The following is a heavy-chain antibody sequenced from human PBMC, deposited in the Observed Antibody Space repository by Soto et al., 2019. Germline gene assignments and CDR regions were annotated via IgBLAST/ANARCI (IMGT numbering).Heavy chain of an antibody. CDR2: IWYDGNTK. CDR1: GFTVSNTG. CDR3: ARDLGVAGTGY. V-gene: IGHV3-33*08. D-gene: IGHD6-19*01. Sequence: PGGSLRLSCSASGFTVSNTGMHWIRQAPGKGLEWVAVIWYDGNTKYYADSVKGRFTVSRDTSMNTLYLQMNSLRSEDTAVYYCARDLGVAGTGYWGQGTLVTVSS. J-gene: IGHJ4*02.